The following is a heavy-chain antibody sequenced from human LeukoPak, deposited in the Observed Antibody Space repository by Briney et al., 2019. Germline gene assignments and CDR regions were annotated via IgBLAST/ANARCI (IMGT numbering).Heavy chain of an antibody. V-gene: IGHV3-30*04. Sequence: GGSLRLSCAASGFTFSSYAMHWVRQAPGKGLEWVAVISYDGSNKDYADSVKGRFTISRDKSKNTLYLQMNSLRAEDTAVYYCAKASSGWYTLDYWGQGTLVTVSS. D-gene: IGHD6-19*01. J-gene: IGHJ4*02. CDR1: GFTFSSYA. CDR3: AKASSGWYTLDY. CDR2: ISYDGSNK.